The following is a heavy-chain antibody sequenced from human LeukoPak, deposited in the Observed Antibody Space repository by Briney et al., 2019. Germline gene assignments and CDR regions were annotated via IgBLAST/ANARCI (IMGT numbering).Heavy chain of an antibody. CDR1: GFTFSSYW. J-gene: IGHJ4*02. CDR3: ARAGIIVGATVYFDY. V-gene: IGHV3-7*01. CDR2: IKQDGSEK. Sequence: GGSLRLSCAASGFTFSSYWMSWVRQAPGKGLEWVANIKQDGSEKYYVDSVKGRFTISRDNAKNSLYLQMNSLRAEDTAVYYCARAGIIVGATVYFDYWGQGTLVTVSS. D-gene: IGHD1-26*01.